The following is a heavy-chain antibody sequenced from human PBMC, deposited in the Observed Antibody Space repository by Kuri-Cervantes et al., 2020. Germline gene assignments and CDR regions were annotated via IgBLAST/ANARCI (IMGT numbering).Heavy chain of an antibody. CDR1: GFTFSSYW. V-gene: IGHV3-7*03. J-gene: IGHJ5*02. CDR2: IQQDGNEK. CDR3: AKGTRASKIDNWFDP. D-gene: IGHD1-26*01. Sequence: GESLKISCAASGFTFSSYWMSWVRQAPGKGLEWVANIQQDGNEKYYVDSVKGRFTISRDNAKNSLYLQMNSLRAEDTALYYCAKGTRASKIDNWFDPWGQGTLVTVSS.